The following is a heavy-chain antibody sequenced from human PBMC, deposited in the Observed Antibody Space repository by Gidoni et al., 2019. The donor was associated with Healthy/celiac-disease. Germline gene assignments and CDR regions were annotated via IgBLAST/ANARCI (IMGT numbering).Heavy chain of an antibody. Sequence: EVQLVASGGGLVQPGGSLSLSCADSGFTFRRYDMHWVRQATGKGLEWVSAIGTAGDTYYPGSVKGRFTIARENGKNSLYLQMNSLRAGDTAVYYCARGSAGYDSSGYYYYFDYWGQGTLVTVSS. D-gene: IGHD3-22*01. V-gene: IGHV3-13*01. CDR3: ARGSAGYDSSGYYYYFDY. CDR2: IGTAGDT. CDR1: GFTFRRYD. J-gene: IGHJ4*02.